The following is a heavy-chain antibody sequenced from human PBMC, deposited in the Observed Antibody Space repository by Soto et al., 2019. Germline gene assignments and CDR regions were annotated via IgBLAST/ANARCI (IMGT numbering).Heavy chain of an antibody. CDR2: IIPIFGTA. J-gene: IGHJ6*02. V-gene: IGHV1-69*06. Sequence: ASVKVSCKASGGTFSTYAISWVRQAPGQGLEWMGGIIPIFGTADYAQKFQGRVTITADKSTSTAYMELRSLRSDDTAVYYCARDKYYYGTTGYHPAEMYNGVDVWGQGTTVTVSS. D-gene: IGHD3-22*01. CDR3: ARDKYYYGTTGYHPAEMYNGVDV. CDR1: GGTFSTYA.